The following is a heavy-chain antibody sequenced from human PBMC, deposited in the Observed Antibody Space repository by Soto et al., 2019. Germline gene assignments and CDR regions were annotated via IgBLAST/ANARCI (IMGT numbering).Heavy chain of an antibody. V-gene: IGHV5-51*01. Sequence: GESLKISGKGSGYIFTTYWIAWVRQMPGKGLEWMGIIFPRDSDTRYSPSFQGQVTISADKSLSTAYLQWSSLEASDTAMYYCARYYYDSSGYYYDMDHWGQGTQVTVSS. D-gene: IGHD3-22*01. CDR3: ARYYYDSSGYYYDMDH. J-gene: IGHJ4*02. CDR1: GYIFTTYW. CDR2: IFPRDSDT.